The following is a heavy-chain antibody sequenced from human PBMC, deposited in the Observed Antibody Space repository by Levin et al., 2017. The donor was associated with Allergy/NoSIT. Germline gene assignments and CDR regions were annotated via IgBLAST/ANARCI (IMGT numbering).Heavy chain of an antibody. CDR3: TRLLDMAAAGHDY. CDR1: GFTFSDSA. J-gene: IGHJ4*02. Sequence: GGSLRLSCAASGFTFSDSAMHWVRQASGNGLEWVGRIRTKTYNYATAYAASVTGRFTISRDVSESTAYLQMNSLRTEDTAVYYCTRLLDMAAAGHDYWGQGTLVTVSS. V-gene: IGHV3-73*01. D-gene: IGHD6-13*01. CDR2: IRTKTYNYAT.